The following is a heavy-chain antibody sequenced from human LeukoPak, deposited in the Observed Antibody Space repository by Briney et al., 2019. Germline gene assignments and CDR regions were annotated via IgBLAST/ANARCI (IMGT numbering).Heavy chain of an antibody. D-gene: IGHD3-10*01. CDR3: STDDRGHDLTHFDY. Sequence: ASVKVSCKVSGFTLTELSMHWVRLAPGKGLEWMGGFTPEDGEAIYAQNFQGRVTMTEDTSTDTAYMDLSSLRSEDTAVYYCSTDDRGHDLTHFDYWGQGTLVTVSS. V-gene: IGHV1-24*01. J-gene: IGHJ4*02. CDR2: FTPEDGEA. CDR1: GFTLTELS.